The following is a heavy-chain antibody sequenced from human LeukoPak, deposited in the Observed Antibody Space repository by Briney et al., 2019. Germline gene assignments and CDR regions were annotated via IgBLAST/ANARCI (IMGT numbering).Heavy chain of an antibody. Sequence: GGSLRLSCAASGFTFSRKGMHWVRQAPGKGLEWVAVIWYDGSYKYYADSVKGRFTISRENSENTLYLQMNSLSAENTAVYYCARDNPITGTFDYWGQGTLVTVSS. CDR1: GFTFSRKG. CDR3: ARDNPITGTFDY. V-gene: IGHV3-33*01. CDR2: IWYDGSYK. J-gene: IGHJ4*02. D-gene: IGHD1-7*01.